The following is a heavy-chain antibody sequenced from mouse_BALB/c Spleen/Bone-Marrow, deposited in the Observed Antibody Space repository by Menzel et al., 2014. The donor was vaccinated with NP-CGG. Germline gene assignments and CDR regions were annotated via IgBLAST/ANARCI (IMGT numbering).Heavy chain of an antibody. Sequence: VQLQQSGGGLVKPGGSLKLSCAASGFTFSDYYMYWVRPTPEKRLEWVATISDGGSYTYYPDSVKGRFTISRDNAKNNLYLQMSSLKSEDTAMYYCVLRWFAYWGQGTLVTVSA. V-gene: IGHV5-4*02. J-gene: IGHJ3*01. CDR2: ISDGGSYT. CDR3: VLRWFAY. D-gene: IGHD1-1*01. CDR1: GFTFSDYY.